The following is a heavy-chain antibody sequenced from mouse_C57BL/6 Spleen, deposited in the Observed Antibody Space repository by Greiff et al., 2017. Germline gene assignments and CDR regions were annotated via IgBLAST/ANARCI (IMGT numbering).Heavy chain of an antibody. CDR2: IYPGSGST. V-gene: IGHV1-55*01. D-gene: IGHD1-3*01. CDR3: ASQGAFRRYNFDY. J-gene: IGHJ2*01. Sequence: QVQLQQPGAELVKPGASVKMSCKASGYTFTSYWITWVKQRPGQGLEWIGDIYPGSGSTNYNEKFKIKVTLTVDTFSSTAYMQLSSLTSEDSAVYYCASQGAFRRYNFDYWGQGTTLTVSS. CDR1: GYTFTSYW.